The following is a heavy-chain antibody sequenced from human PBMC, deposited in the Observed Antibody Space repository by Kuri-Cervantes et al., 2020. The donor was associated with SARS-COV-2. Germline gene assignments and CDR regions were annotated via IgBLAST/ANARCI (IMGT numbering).Heavy chain of an antibody. CDR3: ARDKYGDSSSQYYFDY. CDR1: GGSISGYY. CDR2: INHSGST. V-gene: IGHV4-34*01. D-gene: IGHD6-13*01. J-gene: IGHJ4*02. Sequence: SETLSLTCPVPGGSISGYYWSGIRQPPGKGLEGIGEINHSGSTNHNPSLKSRVTISVDTSKNQFSLKLCSVTAADTAVYYCARDKYGDSSSQYYFDYWGQGTLVTVSS.